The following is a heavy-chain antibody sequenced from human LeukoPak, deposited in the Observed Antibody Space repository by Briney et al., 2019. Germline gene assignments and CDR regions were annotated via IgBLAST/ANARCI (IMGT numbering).Heavy chain of an antibody. Sequence: GGSLTLSCAASGFTFSDYYMTWIRQAPGKGLEWVSYISSSSTYTNYTDSVKGRFTISRDNAKNSMCVQMNSLRAEDTAVYYCVSDFGTSGSYYWHFELWGRGPVVSVS. CDR2: ISSSSTYT. J-gene: IGHJ2*01. CDR1: GFTFSDYY. CDR3: VSDFGTSGSYYWHFEL. V-gene: IGHV3-11*05. D-gene: IGHD3-10*01.